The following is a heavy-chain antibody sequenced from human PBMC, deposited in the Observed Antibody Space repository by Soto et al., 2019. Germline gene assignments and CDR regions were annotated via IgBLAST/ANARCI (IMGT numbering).Heavy chain of an antibody. CDR3: ARGVMGDYLEDYYMDV. V-gene: IGHV1-24*01. J-gene: IGHJ6*03. Sequence: ASVKVSCKVSGYTLTELSMHWVRQAPGKGLEWMGGFDPEDGETIYAQKFQGRVTMTEDTSTDTAYMELSSLRSDDTAVYYCARGVMGDYLEDYYMDVWGKGTTVTVSS. CDR2: FDPEDGET. D-gene: IGHD4-17*01. CDR1: GYTLTELS.